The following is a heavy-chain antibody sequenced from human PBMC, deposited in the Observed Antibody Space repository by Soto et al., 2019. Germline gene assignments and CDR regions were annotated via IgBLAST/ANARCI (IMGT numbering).Heavy chain of an antibody. CDR2: ISAYNGNT. CDR3: ARYLTSYYYFLSGPPDYCMDV. Sequence: GASVKVSCKASGYTFTSYGISWVRQAPGQGLEWMGWISAYNGNTNYAQKLQGRVTMTTDTSTSTAYMELRSLSSDDTAVYYCARYLTSYYYFLSGPPDYCMDVWGQGTTVTVSS. CDR1: GYTFTSYG. J-gene: IGHJ6*02. V-gene: IGHV1-18*04. D-gene: IGHD3-3*01.